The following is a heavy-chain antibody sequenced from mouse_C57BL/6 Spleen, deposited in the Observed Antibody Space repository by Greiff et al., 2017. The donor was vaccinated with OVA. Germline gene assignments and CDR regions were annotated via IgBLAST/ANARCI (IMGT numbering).Heavy chain of an antibody. Sequence: EVQLQQSGTVLARPGASVKLSCKTSGYTFTSYWMHWGKQRPGQGREWIGAIYPGNSDTSYNQKFKGKAILTAVASTNTAYMELDSLTNDDSAVDYCTGRYYYAMDYWGQGTSVTVSS. V-gene: IGHV1-5*01. CDR3: TGRYYYAMDY. CDR1: GYTFTSYW. J-gene: IGHJ4*01. CDR2: IYPGNSDT.